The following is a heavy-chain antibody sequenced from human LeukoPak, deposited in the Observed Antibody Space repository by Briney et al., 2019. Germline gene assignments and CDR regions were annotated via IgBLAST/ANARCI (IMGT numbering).Heavy chain of an antibody. V-gene: IGHV3-23*01. J-gene: IGHJ4*02. D-gene: IGHD3-9*01. CDR1: GITLSNYG. Sequence: GGSLRLSCAVSGITLSNYGMSWVRQAPGKGLEWVAGLSGSGGGTNYADSVQGRFTISRDNPKNTLYLQMNSQRAEDTAVYYCATLPNYDILAGYSSGYWGQGTLVTVSS. CDR3: ATLPNYDILAGYSSGY. CDR2: LSGSGGGT.